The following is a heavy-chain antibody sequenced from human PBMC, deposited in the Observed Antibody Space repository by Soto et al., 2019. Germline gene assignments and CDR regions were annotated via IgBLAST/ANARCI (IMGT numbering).Heavy chain of an antibody. Sequence: GASVKVSCKASGGTFSSYAISWVRQAPGQGLEWMGGIIPIFGTANYAQKFQGRVTITADESTSTAYMELSSLRSEDTAVYYCARVGYDFWSGYYFEYYYYGMDVWGQGTTVTVS. D-gene: IGHD3-3*01. CDR1: GGTFSSYA. CDR3: ARVGYDFWSGYYFEYYYYGMDV. CDR2: IIPIFGTA. V-gene: IGHV1-69*13. J-gene: IGHJ6*02.